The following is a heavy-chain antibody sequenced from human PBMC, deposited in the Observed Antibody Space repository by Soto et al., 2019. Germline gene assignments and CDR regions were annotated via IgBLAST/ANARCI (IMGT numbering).Heavy chain of an antibody. D-gene: IGHD3-22*01. J-gene: IGHJ3*01. CDR2: MFHSGRT. Sequence: SETLSLTCTVSGDSIDSYYWTWIRQPPGKALEWIGYMFHSGRTNYNPSLTSRVTMSADTSNNQFSPTLTSVTAADTAVYYCAKAVKYYDSTGYDAFAVWGQGIMVTVS. CDR3: AKAVKYYDSTGYDAFAV. CDR1: GDSIDSYY. V-gene: IGHV4-59*01.